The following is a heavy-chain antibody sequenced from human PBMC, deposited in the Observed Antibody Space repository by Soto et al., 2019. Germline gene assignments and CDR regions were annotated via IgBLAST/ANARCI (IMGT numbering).Heavy chain of an antibody. D-gene: IGHD3-10*01. CDR3: XXSFKYGSGTFDALDV. V-gene: IGHV1-69*01. CDR2: IIPIFGTA. Sequence: QVLLVQSGTEVKKPGSSVKVSCQASGGTSSDYALTWVRQAPGQGLEWMGGIIPIFGTANYAQRFQGRVSITADESSSTAYMELSSLKSEDTAVYYXXXSFKYGSGTFDALDVWGHGTMVMVSS. CDR1: GGTSSDYA. J-gene: IGHJ3*01.